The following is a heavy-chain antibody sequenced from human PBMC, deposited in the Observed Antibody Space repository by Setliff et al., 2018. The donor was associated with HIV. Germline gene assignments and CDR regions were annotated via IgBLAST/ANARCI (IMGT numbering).Heavy chain of an antibody. Sequence: PSETLSLTCTVSGGSISSGGYYWNWIRQPAGKGPEWIGRIYHSGDTNYNPSLKSRVTISVDTSKNQFSLNLNSVTAADTAVYYCARLGAEDFSAYDWVDYWGQGTLVTVSS. CDR2: IYHSGDT. J-gene: IGHJ4*02. CDR3: ARLGAEDFSAYDWVDY. V-gene: IGHV4-61*02. CDR1: GGSISSGGYY. D-gene: IGHD5-12*01.